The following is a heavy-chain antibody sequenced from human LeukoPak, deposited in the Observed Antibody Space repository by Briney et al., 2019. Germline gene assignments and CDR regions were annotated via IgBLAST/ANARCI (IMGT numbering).Heavy chain of an antibody. CDR3: AKSSSPMVVVVISDSYFDL. CDR1: GFSFDDYA. D-gene: IGHD3-22*01. CDR2: INWNSGSI. V-gene: IGHV3-9*03. J-gene: IGHJ2*01. Sequence: GGSLRLSCVASGFSFDDYAMHWVRQAPGKGLEWVSGINWNSGSIGYADPVKGRFTISRDNAKNSLYLQMNGLRLEDMALYYCAKSSSPMVVVVISDSYFDLWGRGTLVTVSS.